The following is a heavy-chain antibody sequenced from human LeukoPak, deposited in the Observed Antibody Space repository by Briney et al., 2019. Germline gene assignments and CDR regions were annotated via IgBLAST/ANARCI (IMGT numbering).Heavy chain of an antibody. D-gene: IGHD2-8*01. CDR1: GASISTTNYY. J-gene: IGHJ4*02. CDR2: IYYTGST. Sequence: PSETLSLTCSVSGASISTTNYYWGWIRQPPGKGLEWIGSIYYTGSTYNSPSLKGRVTVSVDTSKNHFSLRLNSVTAADTAVYYCARHRCRNGGYSFGDWGQGTLVTVSS. V-gene: IGHV4-39*01. CDR3: ARHRCRNGGYSFGD.